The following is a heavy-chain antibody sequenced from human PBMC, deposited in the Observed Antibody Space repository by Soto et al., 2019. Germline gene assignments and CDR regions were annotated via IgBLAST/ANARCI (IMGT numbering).Heavy chain of an antibody. CDR2: ISGTGDST. CDR3: AKWNAIFGVLKMNDYYGMDV. J-gene: IGHJ6*02. Sequence: EEQMLESGGGLVQPGGSLRLSCAASGFTFSSYAMSWVRQAPEKGLEWVSAISGTGDSTYYADSVKGRFTISRDNAKNTLYLQLNSLGAEDTAVYYCAKWNAIFGVLKMNDYYGMDVWGQGTTVTVSS. D-gene: IGHD3-3*01. CDR1: GFTFSSYA. V-gene: IGHV3-23*01.